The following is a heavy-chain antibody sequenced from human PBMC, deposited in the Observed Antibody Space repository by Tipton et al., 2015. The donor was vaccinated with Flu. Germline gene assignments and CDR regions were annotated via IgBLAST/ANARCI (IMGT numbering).Heavy chain of an antibody. CDR3: AKKGYTKYDPKGTYYYYMDV. V-gene: IGHV3-7*03. D-gene: IGHD4-11*01. J-gene: IGHJ6*03. CDR2: IKQDGSEK. Sequence: SLRLSCAASGFTFSSYWMSWVRQAPGKGLEWVANIKQDGSEKHYVDSVKGRFTISRDNAKNSLYLQMNSLRAEDTAVYYCAKKGYTKYDPKGTYYYYMDVWGKGTTVTVSS. CDR1: GFTFSSYW.